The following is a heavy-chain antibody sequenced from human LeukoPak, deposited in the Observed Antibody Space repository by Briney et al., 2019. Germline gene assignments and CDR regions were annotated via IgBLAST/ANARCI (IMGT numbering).Heavy chain of an antibody. J-gene: IGHJ4*02. V-gene: IGHV3-15*01. Sequence: GGSLRLSCAASGLTFSNAWMNWVRQTPEKGLEWVGLIKSTANGGTIDYAAPVKGRFTISRDDSKNTLHLQMNSLKIEDTAMYYCTREYSGSFDYWGQGALVTVSS. CDR1: GLTFSNAW. D-gene: IGHD1-26*01. CDR3: TREYSGSFDY. CDR2: IKSTANGGTI.